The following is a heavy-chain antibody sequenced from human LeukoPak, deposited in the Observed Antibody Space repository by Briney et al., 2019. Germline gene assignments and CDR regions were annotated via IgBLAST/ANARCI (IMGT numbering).Heavy chain of an antibody. Sequence: GGSLRLSCAASGFTFSSYSMNWVRQAPGKGLEWVSSISSSSYIYYADSVKGRFTISRDNAKNSLYLQMNSLRAEDTAVYYCARRAGSYSHSYDYWGQGTLVTVSS. V-gene: IGHV3-21*01. CDR1: GFTFSSYS. CDR3: ARRAGSYSHSYDY. D-gene: IGHD2-15*01. CDR2: ISSSSYI. J-gene: IGHJ4*02.